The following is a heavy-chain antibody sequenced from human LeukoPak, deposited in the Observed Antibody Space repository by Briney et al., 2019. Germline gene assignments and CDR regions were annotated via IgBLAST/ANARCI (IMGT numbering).Heavy chain of an antibody. CDR3: ASTRLSNHWAYLQH. D-gene: IGHD1-14*01. J-gene: IGHJ1*01. CDR1: RFTFSSYG. Sequence: GGSLRLSCAASRFTFSSYGMHWVRQAPGKGLEWVAVISYDGTNKYYAGSVKGRFTISRDNARNTLYLQMNSLRAEDTAVYYCASTRLSNHWAYLQHWGRGTLVTVSS. V-gene: IGHV3-30*03. CDR2: ISYDGTNK.